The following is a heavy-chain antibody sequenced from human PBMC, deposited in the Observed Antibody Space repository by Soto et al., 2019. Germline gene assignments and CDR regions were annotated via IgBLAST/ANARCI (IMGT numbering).Heavy chain of an antibody. CDR3: AREGDCTNGVCFDS. V-gene: IGHV4-31*03. Sequence: EQLQESGPGLVKPSQTLSLMCTVSGFSITSGGYSWIWIRQHPGKGLEWLGYIYHSGITYYNPSLKSRVSISVDTSKNQFSLKLSSVTAADTAMYYCAREGDCTNGVCFDSWGQGTLVTVSS. D-gene: IGHD2-8*01. CDR1: GFSITSGGYS. CDR2: IYHSGIT. J-gene: IGHJ4*02.